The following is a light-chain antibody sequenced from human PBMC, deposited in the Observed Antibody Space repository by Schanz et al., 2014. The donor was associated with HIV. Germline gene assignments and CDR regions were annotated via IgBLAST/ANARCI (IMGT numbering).Light chain of an antibody. V-gene: IGKV3-20*01. J-gene: IGKJ5*01. CDR1: QSVSSD. CDR2: GAS. CDR3: QHYSTSPIT. Sequence: EIVLTQSPGTLSLSPGERATLSCRASQSVSSDLAWYRLKPGQAPRLLIYGASTRATGISARFSGSGSGTDFTLTISRLEPEDFAVYYCQHYSTSPITFGQGTRLEI.